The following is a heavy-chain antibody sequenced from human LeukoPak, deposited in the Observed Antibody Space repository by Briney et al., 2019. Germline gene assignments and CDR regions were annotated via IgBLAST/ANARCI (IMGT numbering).Heavy chain of an antibody. CDR3: ARGSDYGRNSDYFDW. J-gene: IGHJ4*02. Sequence: PSETLSLTCTVSGYSVMRGYYWGWLRQPPGKGLEWIGSIYHTGTTFYSPSLRGRVIISLETSKKQFSLRLTSVTAADTAFYFCARGSDYGRNSDYFDWWGQGPLVTVSS. D-gene: IGHD4-23*01. V-gene: IGHV4-38-2*02. CDR2: IYHTGTT. CDR1: GYSVMRGYY.